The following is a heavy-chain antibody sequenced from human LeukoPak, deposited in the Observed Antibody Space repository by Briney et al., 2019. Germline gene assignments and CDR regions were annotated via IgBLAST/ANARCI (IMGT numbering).Heavy chain of an antibody. CDR3: ARDYGGNSGWFDP. CDR1: GYIFTTYG. CDR2: MNPNSGNT. J-gene: IGHJ5*02. D-gene: IGHD4-23*01. V-gene: IGHV1-8*03. Sequence: ASVKVSCKASGYIFTTYGINWFRQATGQGLEWMGWMNPNSGNTGYAQKFQGRVTITRNTSISTAYMELSSLRSEDTAVYYCARDYGGNSGWFDPWGQGTLVTVSS.